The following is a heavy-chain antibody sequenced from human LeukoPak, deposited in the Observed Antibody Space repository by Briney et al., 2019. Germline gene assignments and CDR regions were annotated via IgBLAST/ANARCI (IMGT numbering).Heavy chain of an antibody. CDR2: IYSGGAT. CDR3: AIGDITGDYFDH. CDR1: GFTVSSNY. V-gene: IGHV3-53*04. J-gene: IGHJ4*02. Sequence: PGGSLRLSCAASGFTVSSNYMSWVRQAPGKGLEWISIIYSGGATYYADSVTGRFTISRHNSKNTLCLQMNSLRAEDTAVYYCAIGDITGDYFDHWGQGTLVTVSS. D-gene: IGHD1-26*01.